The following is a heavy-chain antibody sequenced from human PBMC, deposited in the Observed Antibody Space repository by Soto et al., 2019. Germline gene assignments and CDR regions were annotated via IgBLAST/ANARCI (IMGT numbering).Heavy chain of an antibody. CDR1: GFTFSSYW. D-gene: IGHD3-16*01. V-gene: IGHV3-74*01. J-gene: IGHJ2*01. CDR2: INSDGSST. CDR3: ARGGGLNWYFDL. Sequence: EVQLVESGGGLVQPGGSLRLSCAASGFTFSSYWMHWVRQAPGKGLVWVSRINSDGSSTSYADSVKGRFTISRDNAKNTLYLKRNSLRAEDTAVYYCARGGGLNWYFDLWGRGTLVTVSS.